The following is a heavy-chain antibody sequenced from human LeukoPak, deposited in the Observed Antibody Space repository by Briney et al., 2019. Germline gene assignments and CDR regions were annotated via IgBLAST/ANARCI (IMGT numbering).Heavy chain of an antibody. V-gene: IGHV3-30*04. J-gene: IGHJ4*02. CDR1: GFTFSSYA. CDR3: ARDFGGYSSSSSFDY. D-gene: IGHD6-6*01. Sequence: GRSLRLSCAASGFTFSSYAMHWVRQAPGKGLEWVAVISYDGSNKYYADSVKGRFTISRDNSKNTLYLQMNSLRAEDTAVYYCARDFGGYSSSSSFDYWGQGTLVTVSS. CDR2: ISYDGSNK.